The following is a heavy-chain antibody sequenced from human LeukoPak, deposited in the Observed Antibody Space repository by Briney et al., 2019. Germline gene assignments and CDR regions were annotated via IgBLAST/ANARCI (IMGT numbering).Heavy chain of an antibody. CDR3: ARASGSYDY. D-gene: IGHD1-26*01. CDR2: IWNDGSNK. J-gene: IGHJ4*02. CDR1: GFTFSIYG. V-gene: IGHV3-33*01. Sequence: GGSLRLSCAASGFTFSIYGMHWVRQSPGKGLEWVAVIWNDGSNKYYADSVRGRFTISRDNSKDTLFLQMNSLRAEDTAVYYCARASGSYDYWGQGTLVTVSS.